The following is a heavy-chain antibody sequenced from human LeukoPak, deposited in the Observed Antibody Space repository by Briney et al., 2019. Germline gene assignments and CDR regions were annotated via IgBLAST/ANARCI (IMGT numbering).Heavy chain of an antibody. CDR3: ARARAAGMNFDY. CDR2: IIPIFCTA. CDR1: GGTFSSYA. V-gene: IGHV1-69*06. D-gene: IGHD6-13*01. Sequence: SVKVSCKASGGTFSSYAISWVRQAPGQGLEWMGGIIPIFCTANYAQKFQGRVTITADKSTSTAYMELSSLRSEDTAVYYCARARAAGMNFDYWGQGTLVTVSS. J-gene: IGHJ4*02.